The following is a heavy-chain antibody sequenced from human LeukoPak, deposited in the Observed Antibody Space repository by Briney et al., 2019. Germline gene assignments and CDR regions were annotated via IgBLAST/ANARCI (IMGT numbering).Heavy chain of an antibody. CDR2: INPNRGGT. CDR3: ASYDSSGYYYRSDAFDI. CDR1: GYTFTGYY. D-gene: IGHD3-22*01. Sequence: ASVKVSCKASGYTFTGYYMHWVRQAPGQGRECMGRINPNRGGTNYAQKFQGRVTMTRDTSISTAYMELSRLRSDDTAVYYCASYDSSGYYYRSDAFDIWGQGTMVTVSS. J-gene: IGHJ3*02. V-gene: IGHV1-2*06.